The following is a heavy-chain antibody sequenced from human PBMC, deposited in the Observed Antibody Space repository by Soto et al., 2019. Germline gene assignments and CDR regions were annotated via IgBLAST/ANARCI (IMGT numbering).Heavy chain of an antibody. CDR1: GGSFSAYY. CDR2: INHSGGT. V-gene: IGHV4-34*01. J-gene: IGHJ1*01. CDR3: ARGSVDTFDSTGFYEY. D-gene: IGHD3-22*01. Sequence: SETLSLTGAVCGGSFSAYYCSWIRQPTWKGLEWLGEINHSGGTSYNPYLKSRVTISVDTSKSQFSLKLTSVTAADRAVYYCARGSVDTFDSTGFYEY.